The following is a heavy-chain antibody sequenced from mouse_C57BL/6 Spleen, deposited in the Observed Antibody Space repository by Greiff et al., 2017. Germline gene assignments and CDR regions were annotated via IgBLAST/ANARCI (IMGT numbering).Heavy chain of an antibody. J-gene: IGHJ4*01. CDR2: IYPGDGDT. CDR3: AITAVVPHYYAMDY. CDR1: GYAFSSSW. Sequence: QVQLQQSGPELVKPGASVKISCKASGYAFSSSWMNWVKQRPGKGLEWIGRIYPGDGDTNYNGKFKGKATLTADKSSSTAYMQLSSLTSEDSAVYFCAITAVVPHYYAMDYWGQGTSVTVSS. D-gene: IGHD1-1*01. V-gene: IGHV1-82*01.